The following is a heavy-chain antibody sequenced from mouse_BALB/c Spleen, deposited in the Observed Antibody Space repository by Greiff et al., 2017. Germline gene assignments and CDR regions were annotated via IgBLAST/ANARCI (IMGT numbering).Heavy chain of an antibody. D-gene: IGHD1-2*01. V-gene: IGHV5-12-2*01. CDR1: GFTFSSYT. CDR3: ARGITTATECAY. Sequence: EVQVVESGGGLVQPGGSLNLSCAASGFTFSSYTMSWVRQTPEKRLEWVAYISYDGGSTYYPDTVKGRFTISRDNAKNTLYLQMSSLQSEDTAMYYCARGITTATECAYWGQGTLVTVSA. CDR2: ISYDGGST. J-gene: IGHJ3*01.